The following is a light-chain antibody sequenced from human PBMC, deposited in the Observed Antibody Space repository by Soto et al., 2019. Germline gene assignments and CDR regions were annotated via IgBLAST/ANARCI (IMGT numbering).Light chain of an antibody. J-gene: IGLJ3*02. CDR2: DNN. Sequence: QSVLTQPPSVSAAPGQKVTISCSGSSSNIGNNYVSWYQQLPGTAPKLLIYDNNKRPSGIPDRFSGSKSGTSATLGITGLQTGDEADYYCGTWDSRLSAGGFGGGTQRPS. V-gene: IGLV1-51*01. CDR1: SSNIGNNY. CDR3: GTWDSRLSAGG.